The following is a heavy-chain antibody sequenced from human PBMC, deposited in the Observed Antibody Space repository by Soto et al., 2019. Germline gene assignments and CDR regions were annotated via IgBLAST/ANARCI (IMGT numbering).Heavy chain of an antibody. V-gene: IGHV3-15*01. CDR1: GFTFNNAW. J-gene: IGHJ5*02. Sequence: EVQLVESGGGLVKPGGSLRLSCAASGFTFNNAWMTWVRQAPGKGLEWVGRIKSKTDGGTTDYAAPVKGRFTISRDDSKHTVYLQMNSLKTEDTAVYYCTPAIGVPRFDPWGQGILVTVSS. CDR3: TPAIGVPRFDP. CDR2: IKSKTDGGTT. D-gene: IGHD3-3*01.